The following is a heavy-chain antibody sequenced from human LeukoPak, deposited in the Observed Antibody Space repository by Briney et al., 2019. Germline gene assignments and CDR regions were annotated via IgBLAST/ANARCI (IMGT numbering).Heavy chain of an antibody. CDR2: IYYSGST. CDR1: GGSISSYY. Sequence: PSETLSRTCTVSGGSISSYYWSWIRQPPGKGLEWIGYIYYSGSTNYNPSLKSRVTISVDTSKNQFSLKLSSVTAADTAVYYCARDYYDSSGYYWNAFDIWGQGTMVTVSS. J-gene: IGHJ3*02. V-gene: IGHV4-59*01. D-gene: IGHD3-22*01. CDR3: ARDYYDSSGYYWNAFDI.